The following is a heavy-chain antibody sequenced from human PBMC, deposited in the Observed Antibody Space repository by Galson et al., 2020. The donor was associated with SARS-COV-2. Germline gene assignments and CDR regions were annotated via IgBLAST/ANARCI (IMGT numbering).Heavy chain of an antibody. J-gene: IGHJ4*02. CDR2: IYHSGST. V-gene: IGHV4-38-2*01. Sequence: SETLSLTSAVSGYSISSGYSWGWIRQPQGKGLEWIGSIYHSGSTYSNPSLKSRVTISVDTSKNQFSLKLSSVTAADTAVYYCARAFRDFWSGYQTYYFDYWGQGTLVTVSS. CDR3: ARAFRDFWSGYQTYYFDY. CDR1: GYSISSGYS. D-gene: IGHD3-3*01.